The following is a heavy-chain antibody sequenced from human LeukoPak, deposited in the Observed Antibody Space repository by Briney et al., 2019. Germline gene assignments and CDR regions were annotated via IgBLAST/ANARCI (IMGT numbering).Heavy chain of an antibody. V-gene: IGHV4-59*08. CDR2: IYYSGST. CDR1: GGSISSYY. Sequence: PSETLSLTCTVSGGSISSYYWSWIRQPPGKGLEWIGYIYYSGSTNYNPSLKSRVTISVDTSKNQFSLKLSSVTAADTAVYYCARLSYSGSYYGPYYFDYWGQGTLVTVSS. CDR3: ARLSYSGSYYGPYYFDY. D-gene: IGHD1-26*01. J-gene: IGHJ4*02.